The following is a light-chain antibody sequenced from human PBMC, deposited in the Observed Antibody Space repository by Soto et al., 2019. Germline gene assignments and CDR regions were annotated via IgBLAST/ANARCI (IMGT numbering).Light chain of an antibody. V-gene: IGKV2-28*01. CDR3: MQALHTAT. J-gene: IGKJ1*01. CDR1: QSLQHTNGYNY. CDR2: LAS. Sequence: DIVMTQSPLSLPVTPGEPASISCRSSQSLQHTNGYNYLDWYVQKPGQSPQILIYLASNRASGVPDSFSGSGSGTDFTLKINRVEAEDVRIYYCMQALHTATFGQGTRVEIK.